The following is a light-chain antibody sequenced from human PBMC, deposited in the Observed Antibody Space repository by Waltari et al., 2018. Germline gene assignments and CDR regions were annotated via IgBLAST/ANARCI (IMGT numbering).Light chain of an antibody. CDR1: QGIYSW. CDR3: QQTNSFPLT. CDR2: AAS. J-gene: IGKJ4*01. V-gene: IGKV1-12*01. Sequence: DIVMTQSPSSVSASVGDRVTITCRASQGIYSWLAWYQQKPGTAPKLLIFAASSLQSGVPSRFSGSGSGTDFTLTISSLQPEDFATYYCQQTNSFPLTFGGGTKVDIK.